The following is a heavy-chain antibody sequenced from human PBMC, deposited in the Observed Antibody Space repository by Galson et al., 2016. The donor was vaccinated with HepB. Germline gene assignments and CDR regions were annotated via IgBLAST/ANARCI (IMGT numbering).Heavy chain of an antibody. J-gene: IGHJ4*02. Sequence: SLRLSCAASGFIFSDHYMDWVRQAPGTGLEWLGRSKNKANGYTTEYAASVEGRFTISRDDSKNSLYLQMNSLKIEDTAVYYCARWQSGSPVNWGQGTLVTVSS. CDR3: ARWQSGSPVN. D-gene: IGHD1-26*01. V-gene: IGHV3-72*01. CDR2: SKNKANGYTT. CDR1: GFIFSDHY.